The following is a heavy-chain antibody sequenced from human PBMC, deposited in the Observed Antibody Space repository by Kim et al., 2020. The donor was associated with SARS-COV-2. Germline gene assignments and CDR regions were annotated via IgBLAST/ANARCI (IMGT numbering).Heavy chain of an antibody. CDR2: FDPEDGET. Sequence: ASVKVSCKVSGYTLTELSMHWVRQAPGKGLEWMGGFDPEDGETIYAQKFQGRVTMTEDTSTDTAYMELSSLRSEDTAVYYCATRSMEWLRLSYYYYGMDVWGQGTTVTVSS. CDR3: ATRSMEWLRLSYYYYGMDV. D-gene: IGHD5-12*01. J-gene: IGHJ6*02. V-gene: IGHV1-24*01. CDR1: GYTLTELS.